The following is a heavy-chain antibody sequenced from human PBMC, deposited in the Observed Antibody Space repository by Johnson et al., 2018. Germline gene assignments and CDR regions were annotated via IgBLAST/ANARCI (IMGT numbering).Heavy chain of an antibody. CDR2: IIPIFGTA. D-gene: IGHD4-17*01. Sequence: QVQLVQSGAEVKKPGSSVKVSCKASGGTFSSYAISWVRQAPGQGLEWMGGIIPIFGTANYAQKFQGSVTMTRNTSISTAYMELSRLRSEDTAVYYCASSYDYGDLGAFDIWGQGTMVTVSS. J-gene: IGHJ3*02. CDR3: ASSYDYGDLGAFDI. CDR1: GGTFSSYA. V-gene: IGHV1-69*06.